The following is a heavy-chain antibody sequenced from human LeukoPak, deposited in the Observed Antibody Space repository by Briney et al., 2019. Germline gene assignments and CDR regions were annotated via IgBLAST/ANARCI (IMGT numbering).Heavy chain of an antibody. CDR3: ARGYGPGY. CDR1: GDSISSTNW. D-gene: IGHD4-17*01. V-gene: IGHV4-4*02. J-gene: IGHJ4*02. Sequence: PSETLSLTCAVSGDSISSTNWWNWVRQPPGKGLEWIAEIDHRGNTSYNPSLKSRVTISVDRSKNQFSLKLTSVTAADTAVYYCARGYGPGYWGQGTLVTVSA. CDR2: IDHRGNT.